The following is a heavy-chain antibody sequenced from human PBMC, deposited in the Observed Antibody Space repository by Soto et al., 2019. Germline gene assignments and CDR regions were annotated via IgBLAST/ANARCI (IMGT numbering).Heavy chain of an antibody. D-gene: IGHD3-22*01. J-gene: IGHJ6*02. Sequence: SETLSLTCTVSGASISGFYWSWIRKSAVKGLEWIGRIYATGTTDYHPSFKGRVSISVDESKNQFSLKLTSMTAADPAVYYCARRLLLGDLFYTLDVWGQGTTVTVSS. CDR2: IYATGTT. V-gene: IGHV4-4*07. CDR3: ARRLLLGDLFYTLDV. CDR1: GASISGFY.